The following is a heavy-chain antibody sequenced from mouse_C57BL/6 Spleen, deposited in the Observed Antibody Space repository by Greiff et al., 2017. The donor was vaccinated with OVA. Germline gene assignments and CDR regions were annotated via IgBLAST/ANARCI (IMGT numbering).Heavy chain of an antibody. D-gene: IGHD2-1*01. Sequence: EVHLVESEGGLVQPGSSMKLSCTASGFTFSDYYMAWVRQVPEKGLEWVANINYDGSSTYYLDSLQSRFIISRDNAKNILYLQMSSLKSEDTATYYCARHGNYYAMDYWGQGTSVTVAS. CDR2: INYDGSST. V-gene: IGHV5-16*01. CDR3: ARHGNYYAMDY. CDR1: GFTFSDYY. J-gene: IGHJ4*01.